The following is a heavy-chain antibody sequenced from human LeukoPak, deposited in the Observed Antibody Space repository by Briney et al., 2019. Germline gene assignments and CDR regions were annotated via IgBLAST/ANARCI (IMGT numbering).Heavy chain of an antibody. J-gene: IGHJ5*02. CDR1: GFTFSSYS. Sequence: GGSLRLSCAASGFTFSSYSMNWVRQAPGKGLEWVSSISSSSYIYYADSVKGRFTISRDSAKNSLYLQMNSLRAEDTAVYYCAREGITMVRGGGVSWFDPWGQGTLVTVSS. V-gene: IGHV3-21*01. CDR2: ISSSSYI. CDR3: AREGITMVRGGGVSWFDP. D-gene: IGHD3-10*01.